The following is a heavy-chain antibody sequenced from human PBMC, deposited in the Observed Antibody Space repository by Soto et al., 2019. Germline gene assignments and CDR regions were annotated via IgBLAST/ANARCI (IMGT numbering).Heavy chain of an antibody. V-gene: IGHV4-39*01. CDR2: IYYSGST. J-gene: IGHJ5*02. D-gene: IGHD3-3*01. CDR1: GGSISSSSYY. Sequence: SETLSLTCTVSGGSISSSSYYWGWIRQPPGKGLEWIGSIYYSGSTYYNPSLKSRVTISVDTSKKQFSLKLSSVTAADTAVYYCARSSYYDFWSGYKSNWFDPWGQGTLVTVSS. CDR3: ARSSYYDFWSGYKSNWFDP.